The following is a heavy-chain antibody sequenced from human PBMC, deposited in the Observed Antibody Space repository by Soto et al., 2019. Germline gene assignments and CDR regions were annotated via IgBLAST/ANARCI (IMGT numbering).Heavy chain of an antibody. D-gene: IGHD4-17*01. CDR2: ISYHGRDE. CDR1: GFSLSNYG. J-gene: IGHJ4*02. V-gene: IGHV3-30*18. CDR3: VKDHLMNTVTTGGY. Sequence: VQLVESGGGLVKPGGSLRLSCAASGFSLSNYGMHWVRQAPGKGLEWVAVISYHGRDEYYADSVKGRFTISRDTSKNTLYLQMNTLRPEDTAVYYCVKDHLMNTVTTGGYWGQGTLVTVSS.